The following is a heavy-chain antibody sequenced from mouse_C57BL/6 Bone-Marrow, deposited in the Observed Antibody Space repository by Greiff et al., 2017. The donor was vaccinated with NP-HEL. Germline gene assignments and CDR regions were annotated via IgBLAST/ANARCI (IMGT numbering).Heavy chain of an antibody. CDR1: GYTFTNYW. J-gene: IGHJ1*03. CDR3: ARGEFWYFDV. V-gene: IGHV1-63*01. CDR2: IYPGGGYT. Sequence: QLPPSSAELVRPGTSVKMSCKASGYTFTNYWIGWAKQRPGHGLEWIGDIYPGGGYTNYNEKFKGKATLTADKSSSTAYMQFSSLTSEDSAIYYCARGEFWYFDVWGTGTTVTVSS.